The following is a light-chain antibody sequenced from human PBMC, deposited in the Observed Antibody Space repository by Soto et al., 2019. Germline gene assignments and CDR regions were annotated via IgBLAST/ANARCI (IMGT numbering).Light chain of an antibody. CDR1: QSVLLSSNRKNY. J-gene: IGKJ4*01. CDR3: QHYYRVPLS. Sequence: IVVTKSQDSLAVSLGERATINCKSSQSVLLSSNRKNYLDWYQQKPGQPPKLLIYWGSTREPGVPDRFSGSGAETDVTLTLSSLQAEDVVVSYCQHYYRVPLSSGGGTKVEIK. CDR2: WGS. V-gene: IGKV4-1*01.